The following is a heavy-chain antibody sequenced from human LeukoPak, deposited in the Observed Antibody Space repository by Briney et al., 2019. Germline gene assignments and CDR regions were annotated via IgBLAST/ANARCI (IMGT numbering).Heavy chain of an antibody. V-gene: IGHV4-59*01. CDR2: IYYSGST. CDR3: ASAKGYYDSSGYLGEYWYFDL. Sequence: SETLSLTCTVPGGSISSYYWSWIRQPPGKGLEWIGYIYYSGSTNYNPSLKSRVTISVDTSKNQFSLKLSSVTAADTAVYYCASAKGYYDSSGYLGEYWYFDLWGRGTLVTVSS. CDR1: GGSISSYY. D-gene: IGHD3-22*01. J-gene: IGHJ2*01.